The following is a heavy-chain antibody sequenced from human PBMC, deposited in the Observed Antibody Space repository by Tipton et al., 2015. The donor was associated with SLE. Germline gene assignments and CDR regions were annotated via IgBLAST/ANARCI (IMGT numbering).Heavy chain of an antibody. J-gene: IGHJ4*02. CDR3: ARDLGGSGDY. CDR1: GYTFTSYY. Sequence: QLVQSGAEVKKPGASVKVSCKASGYTFTSYYMHWVRQAPGQGLEWMGGIIPIFGTANYAQKFQGRVTITADESTSTAYMELSSLRSEDTAVYYCARDLGGSGDYWGQGTLVTVSS. CDR2: IIPIFGTA. D-gene: IGHD3-16*01. V-gene: IGHV1-69*13.